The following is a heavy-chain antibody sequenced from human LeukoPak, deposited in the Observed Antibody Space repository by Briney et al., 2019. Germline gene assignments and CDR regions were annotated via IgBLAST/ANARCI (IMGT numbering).Heavy chain of an antibody. CDR1: RYTFTDYY. J-gene: IGHJ6*03. Sequence: ASVKVSCKASRYTFTDYYMHWVRQAPGQGLEWMGWINPNSGGTNYAQKFQGRVTMTRDTSIRTAYMELSRLRSDDTAVYYCARGRDSGWYSSRYYYYMDVWGKGTTVTVSS. CDR3: ARGRDSGWYSSRYYYYMDV. D-gene: IGHD6-19*01. V-gene: IGHV1-2*02. CDR2: INPNSGGT.